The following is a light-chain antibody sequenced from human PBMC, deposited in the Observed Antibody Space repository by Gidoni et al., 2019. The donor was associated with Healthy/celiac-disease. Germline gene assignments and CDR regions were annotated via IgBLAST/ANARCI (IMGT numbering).Light chain of an antibody. CDR3: QQRSNWPLT. J-gene: IGKJ4*01. CDR1: QSVSSY. CDR2: EAS. Sequence: EIVLTQSPATLSLSPGVRATLSCRASQSVSSYLAWYQKKPGQAPRLLSYEASNRATGIPARFSGSGSGTDFTVTISSLEPEDFAVYYCQQRSNWPLTFGGGTKVEIK. V-gene: IGKV3-11*01.